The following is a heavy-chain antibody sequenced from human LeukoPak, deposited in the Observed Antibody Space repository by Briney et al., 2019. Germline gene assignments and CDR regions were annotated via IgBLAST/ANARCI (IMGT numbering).Heavy chain of an antibody. D-gene: IGHD6-6*01. V-gene: IGHV4-34*01. CDR1: GGSFSGYY. J-gene: IGHJ6*03. Sequence: SETLSLTCAVYGGSFSGYYWSWIRQPPGKGLEWIGEINHSGSTNYNPSLKSRVTISVDTSKNQFSLKLSYVPAADTAVYYCARGCKQLVSRYYYYYYMDVWGKGTTVTVSS. CDR3: ARGCKQLVSRYYYYYYMDV. CDR2: INHSGST.